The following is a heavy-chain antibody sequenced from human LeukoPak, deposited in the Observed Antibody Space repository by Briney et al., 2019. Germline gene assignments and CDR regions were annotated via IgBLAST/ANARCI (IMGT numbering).Heavy chain of an antibody. CDR2: IYYSGST. D-gene: IGHD2-2*01. Sequence: SETLSLTCAVYGGSFSGHYWSWIRQPPGKGLEWIGYIYYSGSTNYNPSLKSRVTISVDTSKNQFSLNLTSVTTADTAVYYCARVSCSSTSCPRRDALDVWGQGTMVTVSS. CDR3: ARVSCSSTSCPRRDALDV. J-gene: IGHJ3*01. V-gene: IGHV4-59*11. CDR1: GGSFSGHY.